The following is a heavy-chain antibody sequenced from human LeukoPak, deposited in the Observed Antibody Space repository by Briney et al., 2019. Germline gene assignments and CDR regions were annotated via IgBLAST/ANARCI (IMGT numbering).Heavy chain of an antibody. J-gene: IGHJ4*02. V-gene: IGHV4-59*01. Sequence: SETLSLTCTVSGGSISSYYWSWIRQPPGKGLEWIGYIYYSGSTNYNPSLKSRVTISVNTSKNQFSLKLSSVTAADTAVYYCARESIAGNFDYWGQGTLVTVSS. CDR2: IYYSGST. CDR1: GGSISSYY. D-gene: IGHD1-20*01. CDR3: ARESIAGNFDY.